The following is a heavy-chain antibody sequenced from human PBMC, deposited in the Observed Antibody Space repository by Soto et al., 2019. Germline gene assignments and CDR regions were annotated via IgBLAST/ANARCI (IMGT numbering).Heavy chain of an antibody. CDR1: GYTFTGYY. CDR3: AREAGYCSGGSCLYY. Sequence: EASVKVSCKASGYTFTGYYMHWVRQAPGQGLEWMGWINPNSGGTNYAQKFQGWVTMTRDTSISTAYMELSRLRSDDTAVYYCAREAGYCSGGSCLYYWGQGTLVTVSS. V-gene: IGHV1-2*04. CDR2: INPNSGGT. J-gene: IGHJ4*02. D-gene: IGHD2-15*01.